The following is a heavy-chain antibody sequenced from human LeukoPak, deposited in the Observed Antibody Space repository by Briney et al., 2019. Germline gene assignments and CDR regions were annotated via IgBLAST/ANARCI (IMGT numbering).Heavy chain of an antibody. CDR3: TTVDIVLMVYAMPTDY. J-gene: IGHJ4*02. Sequence: MAGGSLRLSCAASGFNFSDYYMSWIRQAPGKGLEWVGRIKSKTDGGTTDYVAPVKGRFTISRDDSKNTLYLQMNSLKTEDTAVYYCTTVDIVLMVYAMPTDYWGQGTLVTVSS. CDR1: GFNFSDYY. D-gene: IGHD2-8*01. V-gene: IGHV3-15*01. CDR2: IKSKTDGGTT.